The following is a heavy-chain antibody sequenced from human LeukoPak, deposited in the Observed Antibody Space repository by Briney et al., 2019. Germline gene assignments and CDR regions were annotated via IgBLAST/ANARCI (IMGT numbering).Heavy chain of an antibody. CDR1: GFRFSSYW. J-gene: IGHJ3*02. CDR3: ANKRRVGAFDI. CDR2: INEEGSGK. D-gene: IGHD6-25*01. Sequence: GGSLRLSCAASGFRFSSYWMNWVRQVPGKGLEWVANINEEGSGKYYVDSVKGRFSISRDNAKNSLYLQMDSLRAEDTAVYYCANKRRVGAFDIWGQGTMVTVSS. V-gene: IGHV3-7*03.